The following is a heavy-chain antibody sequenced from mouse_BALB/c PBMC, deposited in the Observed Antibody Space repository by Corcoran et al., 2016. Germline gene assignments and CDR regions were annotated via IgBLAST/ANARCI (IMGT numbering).Heavy chain of an antibody. CDR1: GFNLKDTY. V-gene: IGHV14-3*02. CDR2: IDPANGNT. D-gene: IGHD2-2*01. CDR3: ARRNGYYWYFDV. Sequence: EVQLQQSGAELVKPGASVKLSCTASGFNLKDTYMHWVKQRPEQGLEWIGRIDPANGNTKYDPKFQGKATITADTSSNTAYLQLSSLTSEDTAVYYCARRNGYYWYFDVWGAGTTVTVSS. J-gene: IGHJ1*01.